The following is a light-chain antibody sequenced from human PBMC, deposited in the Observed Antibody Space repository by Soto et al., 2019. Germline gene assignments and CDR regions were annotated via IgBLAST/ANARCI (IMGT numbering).Light chain of an antibody. CDR1: QSVSSY. CDR3: QQRSNWHTIT. V-gene: IGKV3-11*01. CDR2: DAS. J-gene: IGKJ5*01. Sequence: EILLTQGPATLSLSPGERATLSCGASQSVSSYLAWYQQKPGQAPRLLIYDASNRATGIPARFSGSGSGTDFTLTISSLETEDFAVYYCQQRSNWHTITFGQGTRLEIK.